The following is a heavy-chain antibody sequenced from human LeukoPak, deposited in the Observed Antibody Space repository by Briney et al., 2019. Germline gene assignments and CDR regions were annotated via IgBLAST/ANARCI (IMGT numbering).Heavy chain of an antibody. CDR3: ARGGGSYSSAVWFDP. CDR2: IDSDKGNT. J-gene: IGHJ5*02. Sequence: ASVKVSCKASGYSFTRNAIHWVRQAPGQRLEWMGWIDSDKGNTKYSQEFQGRVTITRDTSASTAYMELSSLRSEDMAVYYCARGGGSYSSAVWFDPWGQGTLVTVSS. D-gene: IGHD1-26*01. CDR1: GYSFTRNA. V-gene: IGHV1-3*03.